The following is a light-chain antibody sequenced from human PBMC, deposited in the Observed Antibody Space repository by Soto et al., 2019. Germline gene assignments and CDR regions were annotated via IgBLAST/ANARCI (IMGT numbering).Light chain of an antibody. Sequence: QSALTQPASVSGSPGQSITISCTGTSSDVGGYNYVSWYQQHPGKAPKLMIYEVSNRPSGVSNRFSGSKSGNTASLTISGLQAEDEADYYCSSYTSSIFWGFGGGTKLTV. V-gene: IGLV2-14*01. CDR2: EVS. J-gene: IGLJ3*02. CDR3: SSYTSSIFWG. CDR1: SSDVGGYNY.